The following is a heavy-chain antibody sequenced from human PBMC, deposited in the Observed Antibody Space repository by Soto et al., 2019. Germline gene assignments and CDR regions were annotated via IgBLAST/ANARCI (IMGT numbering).Heavy chain of an antibody. CDR2: ISYDGSNK. Sequence: GGSLRLSCAASGFTFSSYAVHWVRQAPGKGLEWVAVISYDGSNKYYVDSVKGRFTISRDNSKSTLYLQMNSLRPEDTAVYYCARGPSVYCSSASCSPSDPWGQGNLVTVSS. V-gene: IGHV3-30-3*01. CDR1: GFTFSSYA. D-gene: IGHD2-2*01. J-gene: IGHJ5*02. CDR3: ARGPSVYCSSASCSPSDP.